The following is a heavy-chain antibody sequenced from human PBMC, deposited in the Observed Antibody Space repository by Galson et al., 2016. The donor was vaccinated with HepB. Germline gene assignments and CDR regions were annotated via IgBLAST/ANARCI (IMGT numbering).Heavy chain of an antibody. J-gene: IGHJ4*02. CDR2: IWFDGSYK. Sequence: SLRLSCAASGFTFRNYGMHWVRQAPGKELEWVAGIWFDGSYKYYTDSVKGRFTISRDNSKNTLYLHMSGLRAEDTAVYYCATENPGIAVAALDYWGQGTPVTVSS. CDR3: ATENPGIAVAALDY. CDR1: GFTFRNYG. V-gene: IGHV3-33*01. D-gene: IGHD6-19*01.